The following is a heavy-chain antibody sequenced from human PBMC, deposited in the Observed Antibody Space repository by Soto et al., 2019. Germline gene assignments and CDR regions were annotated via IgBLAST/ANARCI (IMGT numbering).Heavy chain of an antibody. V-gene: IGHV4-61*01. Sequence: QVQLQESGPGLVKPSETLSLTCTVSGGSFKSGSYSWSWIRQPPGKGLEWIGYVYHTGRTSYNPSLKSRVSISMDTSKNQFSLKLDSVTAAETAVYFCARDFAYFDSWGQGTLVTVSS. CDR2: VYHTGRT. D-gene: IGHD3-3*01. CDR3: ARDFAYFDS. CDR1: GGSFKSGSYS. J-gene: IGHJ4*02.